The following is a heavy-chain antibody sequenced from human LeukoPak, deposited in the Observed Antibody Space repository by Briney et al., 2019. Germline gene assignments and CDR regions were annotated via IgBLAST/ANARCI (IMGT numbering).Heavy chain of an antibody. CDR3: ARDRASSSWYDAFDI. V-gene: IGHV1-3*01. CDR2: INAGNGNT. CDR1: GYTFTSYG. Sequence: GASVKVSCKASGYTFTSYGISWVRQAPGQRLEWMGWINAGNGNTEYSQKFQVRVTITRDTSASTAYMELSSLRSEDTAVYYCARDRASSSWYDAFDIWGQGTMVTVSS. D-gene: IGHD6-13*01. J-gene: IGHJ3*02.